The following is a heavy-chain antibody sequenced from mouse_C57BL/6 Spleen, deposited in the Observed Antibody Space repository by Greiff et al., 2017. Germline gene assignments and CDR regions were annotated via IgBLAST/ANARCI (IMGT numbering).Heavy chain of an antibody. CDR3: ARVSYYYYGSSPFAC. CDR1: GYTFTSYW. J-gene: IGHJ3*01. D-gene: IGHD1-1*01. Sequence: QVQLQQPGTELVKPGASVKLSCKASGYTFTSYWMHWVKQRPGQGLEWIGNINPSNGGTNYNEKFKSKATLTVDKSSSTAYMQLSSLTSEDSAVYYCARVSYYYYGSSPFACWGQGTLVTVSA. V-gene: IGHV1-53*01. CDR2: INPSNGGT.